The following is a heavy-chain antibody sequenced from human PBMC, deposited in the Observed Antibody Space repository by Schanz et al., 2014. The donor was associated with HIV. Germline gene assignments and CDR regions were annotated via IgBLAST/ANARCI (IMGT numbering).Heavy chain of an antibody. Sequence: QVQLVESGGGVVQPGRSLRLSCAASGFTFSSDGMHWVRQAPGKGLEWVAFISYDGSNKYYADSVKGRFIISRDNSKNTLYLQMNSLRAEDTAVYYCARVNDKGWAYCSSTTCLFWYFDLWGRGTLVIVSS. V-gene: IGHV3-30*03. D-gene: IGHD2-2*01. CDR1: GFTFSSDG. CDR2: ISYDGSNK. CDR3: ARVNDKGWAYCSSTTCLFWYFDL. J-gene: IGHJ2*01.